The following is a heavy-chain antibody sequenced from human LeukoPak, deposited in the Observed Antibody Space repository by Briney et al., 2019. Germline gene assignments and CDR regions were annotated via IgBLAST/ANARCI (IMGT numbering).Heavy chain of an antibody. CDR2: INHSGST. CDR3: ARGKWLRSSFDY. D-gene: IGHD5-12*01. V-gene: IGHV4-34*01. Sequence: SETLSLTCAVYGGSFSGYYWSWIRQPPGKGLEWIGEINHSGSTNYNPSLKSRVTISVDTSKNQFSLKLSPVTAADTAVYYCARGKWLRSSFDYWGQGTLVTVSS. J-gene: IGHJ4*02. CDR1: GGSFSGYY.